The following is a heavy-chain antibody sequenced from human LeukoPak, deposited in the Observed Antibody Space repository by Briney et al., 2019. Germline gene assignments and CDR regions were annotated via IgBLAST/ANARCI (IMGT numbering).Heavy chain of an antibody. J-gene: IGHJ4*02. CDR3: ARSGREQQLLFDY. CDR2: IYSDGST. CDR1: GFTVGLNY. V-gene: IGHV3-53*01. Sequence: PGGSLRLSCAASGFTVGLNYMSWVRQAPGKGLEWVSVIYSDGSTYYADSVRGRFTISRDNSKNTVSLQMNSLRAEDTAIYYCARSGREQQLLFDYWGQGTLVTVSS. D-gene: IGHD6-13*01.